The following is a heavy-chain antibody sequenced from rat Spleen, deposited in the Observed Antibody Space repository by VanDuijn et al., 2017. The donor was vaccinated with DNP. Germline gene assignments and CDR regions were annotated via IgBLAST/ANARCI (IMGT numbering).Heavy chain of an antibody. J-gene: IGHJ3*01. CDR3: ARYYGYNFAY. V-gene: IGHV1-43*01. D-gene: IGHD1-9*01. CDR1: GYTFTTYY. CDR2: INTGSGGT. Sequence: QVQLRQSGAEPAKPGSSVKISCKASGYTFTTYYITWIKQTTGQGLEYIGYINTGSGGTNYNEKFKGKATLTVDKSSSTAFMQLSSLTPDDSAVYYCARYYGYNFAYWGQGTLVTVSS.